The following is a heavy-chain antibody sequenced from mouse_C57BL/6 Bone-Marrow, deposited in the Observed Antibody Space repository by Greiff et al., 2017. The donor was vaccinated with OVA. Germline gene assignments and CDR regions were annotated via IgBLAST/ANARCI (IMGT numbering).Heavy chain of an antibody. Sequence: LVESGASVKISCKASGYAFSSYCMNWVKQRPGKGLEWIGQIYPGDGDTNYNGKFKGKATLTADKSSSTAYMQLSSLTSEDSAVYFCARERRGGYFDVWGTGTTVTVSS. J-gene: IGHJ1*03. CDR1: GYAFSSYC. V-gene: IGHV1-80*01. CDR2: IYPGDGDT. CDR3: ARERRGGYFDV.